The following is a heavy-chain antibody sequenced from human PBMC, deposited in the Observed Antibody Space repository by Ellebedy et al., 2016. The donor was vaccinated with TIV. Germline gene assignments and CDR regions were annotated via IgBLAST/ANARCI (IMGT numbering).Heavy chain of an antibody. Sequence: SETLSLTCSVSGGSITGYYWNWIRQSPGKGLEWIGFVFHNGRSKYNPSLESRLTLSVDTSKDHFSLRLSSVAAADTALYYCAGVRDGRRPFDYWGQGALVTFSS. CDR1: GGSITGYY. V-gene: IGHV4-59*01. D-gene: IGHD5-24*01. CDR3: AGVRDGRRPFDY. CDR2: VFHNGRS. J-gene: IGHJ4*02.